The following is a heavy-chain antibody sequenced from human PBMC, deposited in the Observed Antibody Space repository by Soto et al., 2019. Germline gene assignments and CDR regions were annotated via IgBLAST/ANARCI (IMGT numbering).Heavy chain of an antibody. CDR3: ARGGVRVTTTPDYYYGMDV. J-gene: IGHJ6*02. Sequence: QVQLVESGGGVVQPGRSLRLSCAASGFTFSSYGMHWVRQAPGKGLEWVAVIWYDGSNKYYADSVKGRFTISRDNSKNTLYLQMNSLRAEDTAVYYCARGGVRVTTTPDYYYGMDVWGQGTTVTVSS. V-gene: IGHV3-33*01. CDR1: GFTFSSYG. CDR2: IWYDGSNK. D-gene: IGHD4-4*01.